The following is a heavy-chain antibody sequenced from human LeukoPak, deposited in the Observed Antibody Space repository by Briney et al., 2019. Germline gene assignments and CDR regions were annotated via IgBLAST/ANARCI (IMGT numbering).Heavy chain of an antibody. CDR3: ARDGVQFGLSPYYFDY. Sequence: GASVKVSCKASGYTFTSYGISWVRQAPGQGLEWMGWISAYNGNTNYAQKLQGRVTMTTDTSTSTAYMELRSLRSDDTAVYYCARDGVQFGLSPYYFDYWGQGTLVTVSS. CDR2: ISAYNGNT. J-gene: IGHJ4*02. CDR1: GYTFTSYG. D-gene: IGHD3-10*01. V-gene: IGHV1-18*01.